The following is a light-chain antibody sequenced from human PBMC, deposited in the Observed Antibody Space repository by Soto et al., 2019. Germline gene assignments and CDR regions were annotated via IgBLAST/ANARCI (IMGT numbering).Light chain of an antibody. V-gene: IGLV2-14*01. CDR1: SSDIGGYNY. Sequence: QSALTQPASVSGSPGQSITISCTGTSSDIGGYNYVSWYQQHPGKAPKVMIYEVSNRSSGVSNRFSGSKSGTSASLAITGLQAEDEGDYYCQSYDSTLSARYVFGTGTKLTVL. CDR2: EVS. CDR3: QSYDSTLSARYV. J-gene: IGLJ1*01.